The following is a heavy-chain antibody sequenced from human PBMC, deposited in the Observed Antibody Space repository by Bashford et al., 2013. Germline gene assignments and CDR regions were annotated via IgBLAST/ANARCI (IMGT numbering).Heavy chain of an antibody. D-gene: IGHD3-3*01. CDR1: GDSISRSY. V-gene: IGHV4-59*12. CDR3: AREETFYDQAP. Sequence: SETLSLTCTVSGDSISRSYWSWIRQPPGKELQWIGYSSASGDTNYNPSLESRVSMSMDTSKNQFSLKLTSVTAADTAVYYCAREETFYDQAPWGQGTLVTVSS. CDR2: SSASGDT. J-gene: IGHJ5*02.